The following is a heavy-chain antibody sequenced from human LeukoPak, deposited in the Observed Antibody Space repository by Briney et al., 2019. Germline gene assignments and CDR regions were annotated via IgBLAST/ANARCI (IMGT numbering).Heavy chain of an antibody. CDR1: GFTFSYYW. Sequence: GGSLRLSCAASGFTFSYYWMGWVRQAPGKGLEWVATIKQDGSEKYYVDPVKGRFTISRDNTKNSLYLQMGSLRAEDTAVYYCAACSGWYSNFDYWGQGTLVTVSS. J-gene: IGHJ4*02. V-gene: IGHV3-7*01. CDR2: IKQDGSEK. CDR3: AACSGWYSNFDY. D-gene: IGHD6-19*01.